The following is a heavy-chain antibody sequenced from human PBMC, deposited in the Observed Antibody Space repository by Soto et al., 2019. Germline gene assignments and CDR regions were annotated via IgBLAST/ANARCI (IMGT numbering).Heavy chain of an antibody. CDR2: ISWNSGSI. CDR3: AKAYHDFWSGYRQDYYYGMDV. CDR1: GFTFDDYA. V-gene: IGHV3-9*01. D-gene: IGHD3-3*01. J-gene: IGHJ6*02. Sequence: EVQLVEAGGCLVQPGRSLRLSCAASGFTFDDYAMHWVRQAPGKGLEWVSGISWNSGSIGYADSVKGRFTISRDNAKNSLYLQMNSLRAEDTALYYCAKAYHDFWSGYRQDYYYGMDVWGQGTTVTVSS.